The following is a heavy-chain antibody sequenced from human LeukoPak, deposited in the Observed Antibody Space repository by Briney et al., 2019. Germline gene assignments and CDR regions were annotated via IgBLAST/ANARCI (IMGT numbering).Heavy chain of an antibody. D-gene: IGHD7-27*01. CDR3: ARPRTWGPQRADAFDI. CDR2: INPNSGGT. J-gene: IGHJ3*02. CDR1: GYTFTGYY. Sequence: GASVKVSCKASGYTFTGYYMHWVRQAPGQGLEWMGWINPNSGGTNSAQKFQGRVTMTRDTSISTAYMELSRLRSDDTAVYYCARPRTWGPQRADAFDIWGRGTMITVSS. V-gene: IGHV1-2*02.